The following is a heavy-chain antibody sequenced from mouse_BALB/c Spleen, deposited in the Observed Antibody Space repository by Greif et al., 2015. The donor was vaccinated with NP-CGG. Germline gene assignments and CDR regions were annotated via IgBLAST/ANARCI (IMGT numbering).Heavy chain of an antibody. CDR1: GFSLTSYG. CDR2: IWSGGST. J-gene: IGHJ4*01. Sequence: VKLMESGPGLVQPSQSLSITCTVSGFSLTSYGVHWVRQSPGKGLEWLGVIWSGGSTDYNAAFISRLSISKDNSKSQVFFKMNSLQANNTAIYYCARKYGNYYAMGYWGQGTSVTVSS. D-gene: IGHD2-10*02. CDR3: ARKYGNYYAMGY. V-gene: IGHV2-2*02.